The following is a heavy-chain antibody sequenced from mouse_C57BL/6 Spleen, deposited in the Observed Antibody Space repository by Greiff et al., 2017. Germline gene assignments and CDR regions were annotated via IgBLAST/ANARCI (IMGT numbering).Heavy chain of an antibody. CDR3: ARSITTVVDY. J-gene: IGHJ2*01. CDR1: GYAFSSSW. V-gene: IGHV1-82*01. D-gene: IGHD1-1*01. CDR2: IYPGDGDT. Sequence: LMESGPELVKPGASVKISCKASGYAFSSSWMNWVKQRPGKGLEWIGRIYPGDGDTNYNGKFKGKATLTADKSSSTAYMQLSSLTSEDSAVYFCARSITTVVDYWGQGTTLTVSS.